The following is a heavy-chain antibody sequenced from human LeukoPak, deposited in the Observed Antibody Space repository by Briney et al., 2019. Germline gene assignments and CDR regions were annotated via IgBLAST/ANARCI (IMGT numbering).Heavy chain of an antibody. CDR1: GYSISSSYY. CDR3: ARTDSRWYVDY. J-gene: IGHJ4*02. CDR2: IYHSGST. D-gene: IGHD4-23*01. Sequence: SETLSLTCTVSGYSISSSYYWGWIRQPPGKGLGWIGSIYHSGSTYYNPSLKSRVTISVDTSKNQFSLKLSSVTAADTAVYYCARTDSRWYVDYWGQGTLVTVSS. V-gene: IGHV4-38-2*02.